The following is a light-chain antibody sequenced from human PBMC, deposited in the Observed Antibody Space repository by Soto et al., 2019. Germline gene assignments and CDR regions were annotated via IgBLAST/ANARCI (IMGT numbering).Light chain of an antibody. CDR2: GAS. Sequence: IVLTQSPGILSLSPGERATISCRASQSVSRYLIWFQQKPGQAPRLLIYGASRRATDIPDRFSGSGSETDFTLTISRLEPEDFAVFYCLQYGSSPYTFGQGTKVEIK. J-gene: IGKJ2*01. V-gene: IGKV3-20*01. CDR3: LQYGSSPYT. CDR1: QSVSRY.